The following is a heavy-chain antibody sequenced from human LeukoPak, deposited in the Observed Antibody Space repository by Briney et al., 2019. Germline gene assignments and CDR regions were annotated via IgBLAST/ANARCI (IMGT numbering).Heavy chain of an antibody. Sequence: SETLSLTCTVSGGSISSYYWSWIRQPPGKGLEWIGYIYYSGSTNYNPSLKSRVTISVDTSKNQFSLKLSSVTAADTAVYYCARAAGDSYGYRYYFDHWGQGTLVTVSS. V-gene: IGHV4-59*01. CDR3: ARAAGDSYGYRYYFDH. D-gene: IGHD5-18*01. J-gene: IGHJ4*02. CDR1: GGSISSYY. CDR2: IYYSGST.